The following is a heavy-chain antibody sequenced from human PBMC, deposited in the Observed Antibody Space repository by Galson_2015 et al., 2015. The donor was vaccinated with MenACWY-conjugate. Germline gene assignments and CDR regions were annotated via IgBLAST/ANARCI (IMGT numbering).Heavy chain of an antibody. V-gene: IGHV3-11*05. CDR2: ISSSSSYT. Sequence: SLRLSCAASGFTFSDYYMSWIRPAPGKGLEWVSYISSSSSYTNYADSVKGRFTISRDNAKNSLYLQMNSLRAEDTAVYYCARVLFGSGTDYWGQGTLVTVSS. D-gene: IGHD3-10*01. CDR3: ARVLFGSGTDY. CDR1: GFTFSDYY. J-gene: IGHJ4*02.